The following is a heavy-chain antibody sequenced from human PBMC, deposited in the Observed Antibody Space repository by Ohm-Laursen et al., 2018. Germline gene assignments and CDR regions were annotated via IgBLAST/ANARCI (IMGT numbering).Heavy chain of an antibody. J-gene: IGHJ3*02. CDR2: LWYDGINK. CDR3: ARERRSVTSDAFDI. D-gene: IGHD2-15*01. Sequence: SLRLSCAASGFSFSGCGMHWVRQAPDKGLEWVAVLWYDGINKYYADSVQGRFTISRDNSKNTLYLQMNSLRVEDTAVYYCARERRSVTSDAFDIWGQGTMVTVSS. CDR1: GFSFSGCG. V-gene: IGHV3-33*08.